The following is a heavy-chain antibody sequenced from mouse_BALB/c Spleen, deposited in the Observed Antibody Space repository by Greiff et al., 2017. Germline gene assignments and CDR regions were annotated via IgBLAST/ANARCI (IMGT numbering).Heavy chain of an antibody. J-gene: IGHJ4*01. CDR2: IRNKANGSTT. CDR1: GFTFTDYY. D-gene: IGHD1-1*01. Sequence: EVKLVESGGGLVQPGGSLRLSCATSGFTFTDYYLSWVRQPPGQALEWLGFIRNKANGSTTDYSASVQGRFTISRDNSQSILYLQMNTLRAEDSATYYCARDLYYGLLGAMDYWGQGTSVTVSS. CDR3: ARDLYYGLLGAMDY. V-gene: IGHV7-3*02.